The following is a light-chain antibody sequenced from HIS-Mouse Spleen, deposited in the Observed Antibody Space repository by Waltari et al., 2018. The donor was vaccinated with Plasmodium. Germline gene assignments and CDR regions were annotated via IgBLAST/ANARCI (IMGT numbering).Light chain of an antibody. J-gene: IGKJ3*01. CDR2: GAS. V-gene: IGKV3-15*01. CDR3: QQYNNWSFT. CDR1: QSVSSN. Sequence: EIVMTQSPATLSVSPGERATLSCRASQSVSSNLDWYQQKPGQAPRLLIYGASTRATGIPARFIGSGSGTEFTLTISSLQSEDFAVYYCQQYNNWSFTFGPGTKVDIK.